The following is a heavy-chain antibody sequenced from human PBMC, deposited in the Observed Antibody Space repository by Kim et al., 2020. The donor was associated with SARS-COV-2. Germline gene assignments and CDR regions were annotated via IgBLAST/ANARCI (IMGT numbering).Heavy chain of an antibody. CDR2: IYYSGST. CDR1: GGSISSGGYY. D-gene: IGHD3-3*01. Sequence: SETLSLTCTVSGGSISSGGYYWSWIRQHPGKGLEWIGYIYYSGSTYYNPSLKSRVTISVDTSKNQFSLKLSSVTAADTAVYYCARARGSITIFGVAPPGYYDYGMDVWGQGTTVTVSS. V-gene: IGHV4-31*03. CDR3: ARARGSITIFGVAPPGYYDYGMDV. J-gene: IGHJ6*02.